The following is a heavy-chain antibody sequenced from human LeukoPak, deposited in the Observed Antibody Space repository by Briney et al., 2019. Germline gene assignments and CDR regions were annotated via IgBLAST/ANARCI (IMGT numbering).Heavy chain of an antibody. J-gene: IGHJ5*02. Sequence: ASVKVSCKASVYTFTSYYMHWARQAPGQGLEWMGIINPSGGSTSYAQKFQGRVTMTRDTSTSTVYMELSSLRSEDTAVYYCARGYVDQTAGPWGQGTLVTVSS. D-gene: IGHD5-12*01. CDR1: VYTFTSYY. V-gene: IGHV1-46*01. CDR3: ARGYVDQTAGP. CDR2: INPSGGST.